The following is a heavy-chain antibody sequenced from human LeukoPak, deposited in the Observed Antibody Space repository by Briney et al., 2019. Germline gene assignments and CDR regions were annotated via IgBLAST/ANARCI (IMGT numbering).Heavy chain of an antibody. Sequence: GGSLRLSCTASGFTFSSYEMNWVRQAPGRGLEWVSYISSGSSTIYYADSLKGRFTISRDNAKNSLYLQMNSLRAEDTAVYYCARDALFYKGGFDYWGQGTLVTVSS. V-gene: IGHV3-48*03. J-gene: IGHJ4*02. D-gene: IGHD2-8*01. CDR3: ARDALFYKGGFDY. CDR1: GFTFSSYE. CDR2: ISSGSSTI.